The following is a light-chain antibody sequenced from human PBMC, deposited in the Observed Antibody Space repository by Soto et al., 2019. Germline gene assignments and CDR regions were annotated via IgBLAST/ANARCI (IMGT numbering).Light chain of an antibody. CDR2: DVS. CDR3: CSYTSSRTYV. Sequence: QSVQTQPASVSGSPGQWITISCTGTSSDVLPYNYVSWYQQHPGKAPRLMIYDVSNRPSGVSDRFSGSKSGNTASLSISGLQAEDEADYYCCSYTSSRTYVFGTGTKVTVL. CDR1: SSDVLPYNY. J-gene: IGLJ1*01. V-gene: IGLV2-14*01.